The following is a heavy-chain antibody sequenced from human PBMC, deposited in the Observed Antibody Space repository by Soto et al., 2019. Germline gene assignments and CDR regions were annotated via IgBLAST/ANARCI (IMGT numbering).Heavy chain of an antibody. CDR2: INHSGST. D-gene: IGHD5-18*01. CDR1: GGSFSGYY. J-gene: IGHJ4*02. V-gene: IGHV4-34*01. CDR3: ARRGYGYGYGY. Sequence: PSETLSLTCAFYGGSFSGYYWIWIRQPPGKGLEWIGEINHSGSTNYNPSLKSRVTISVDTSKNQFSLKLSSVTAADTAVYYCARRGYGYGYGYWGQGTLVTVSS.